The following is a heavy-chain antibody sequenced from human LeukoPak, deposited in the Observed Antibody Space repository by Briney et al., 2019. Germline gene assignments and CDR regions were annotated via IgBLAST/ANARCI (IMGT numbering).Heavy chain of an antibody. J-gene: IGHJ4*02. CDR2: IYYSGST. V-gene: IGHV4-59*08. Sequence: SETLSVTCTVSGGSISSYYWSWIRQPPGKGLEWIGYIYYSGSTNYNPSLKSRVTISVDTSKNQFSLKLSSVTAADTAVYYCAGLGLSDSILWGQGTLVTVSS. D-gene: IGHD3-22*01. CDR3: AGLGLSDSIL. CDR1: GGSISSYY.